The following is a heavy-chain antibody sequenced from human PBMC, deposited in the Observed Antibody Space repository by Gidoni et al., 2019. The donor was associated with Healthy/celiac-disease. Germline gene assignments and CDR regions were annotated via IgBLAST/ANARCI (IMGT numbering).Heavy chain of an antibody. CDR1: GFTFSSYS. V-gene: IGHV3-21*01. CDR3: ATGVDYGIFDY. J-gene: IGHJ4*02. Sequence: CAASGFTFSSYSMNWVRQAPGKGLEWVSSISSSSSYIYYADSVKGRFTISRDNAKNSLYLQMNSRRAEDTAVYYCATGVDYGIFDYWGQGTLVTVSS. D-gene: IGHD3-10*01. CDR2: ISSSSSYI.